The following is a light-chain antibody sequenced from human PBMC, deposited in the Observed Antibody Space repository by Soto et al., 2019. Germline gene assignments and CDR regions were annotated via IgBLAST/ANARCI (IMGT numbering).Light chain of an antibody. CDR3: QQRYSTPLT. CDR2: AAS. CDR1: QSIGGF. Sequence: DIQMTQSPSSLPVSVGDRVTITCRASQSIGGFLNWYQQKLGKAPKLLIYAASSLQSGLPSRFGGSGSGTYFPLTISSLQPEDFATYYCQQRYSTPLTFGGGTKVEI. J-gene: IGKJ4*01. V-gene: IGKV1-39*01.